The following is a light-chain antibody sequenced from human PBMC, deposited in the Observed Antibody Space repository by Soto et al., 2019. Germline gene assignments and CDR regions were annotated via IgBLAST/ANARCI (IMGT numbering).Light chain of an antibody. Sequence: DIQMTQSPSTLSASVGDRVTITCRASQTIRGYLAWYQQKPGKAPKLLIYKASTLESGVPSRFSGSGSGTEFTLTISRLQPDDFATYYCQHYGAYSTWTFGQGTKVDIK. CDR3: QHYGAYSTWT. V-gene: IGKV1-5*03. CDR1: QTIRGY. J-gene: IGKJ1*01. CDR2: KAS.